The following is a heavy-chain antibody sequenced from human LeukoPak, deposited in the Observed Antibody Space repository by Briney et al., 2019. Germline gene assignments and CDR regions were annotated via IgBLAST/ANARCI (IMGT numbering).Heavy chain of an antibody. CDR1: GGPLSGYF. D-gene: IGHD6-19*01. J-gene: IGHJ4*02. CDR2: IHNSGNT. V-gene: IGHV4-34*01. Sequence: SETPSLTCAVSGGPLSGYFCSWIRQSSGEGLEWVGEIHNSGNTNYNPSINSRVTISEDTSKNQFYLNLSSVTAADTAVYYCARWRGRIAVAGRRAYYFDYWGQGTLVTVSS. CDR3: ARWRGRIAVAGRRAYYFDY.